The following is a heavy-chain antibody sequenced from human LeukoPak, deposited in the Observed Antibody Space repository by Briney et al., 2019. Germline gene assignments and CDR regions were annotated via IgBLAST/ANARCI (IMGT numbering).Heavy chain of an antibody. Sequence: GGSLRLSCAASRFTFSSYSMNWVRQAPGKGLEWVSSISSSSSYIYYADSVKGRFTISRDNAKNSLYLQMNSLRAEDTAVYYCARDPTVGGIYFDYWGQGTLVTVSS. CDR1: RFTFSSYS. J-gene: IGHJ4*02. D-gene: IGHD4-23*01. V-gene: IGHV3-21*01. CDR2: ISSSSSYI. CDR3: ARDPTVGGIYFDY.